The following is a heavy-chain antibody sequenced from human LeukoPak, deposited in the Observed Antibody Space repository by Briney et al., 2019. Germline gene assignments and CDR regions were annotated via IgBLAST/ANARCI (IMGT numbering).Heavy chain of an antibody. CDR2: IRSSGHTI. V-gene: IGHV3-11*01. CDR1: GFTFSYYH. D-gene: IGHD3-22*01. Sequence: PGGSLRLSCAASGFTFSYYHMSWLRQAPGKGLEWVSYIRSSGHTIYYADSVKGRFTISRENAKNSLYLQMTSLRADDTAVYYCARERYYYDSSGYYSFDYWGQGTLVTVSS. J-gene: IGHJ4*02. CDR3: ARERYYYDSSGYYSFDY.